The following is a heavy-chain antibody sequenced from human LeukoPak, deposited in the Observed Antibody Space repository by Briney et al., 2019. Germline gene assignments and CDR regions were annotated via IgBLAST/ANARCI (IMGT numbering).Heavy chain of an antibody. CDR2: IFPIFGTT. CDR1: GGTFSTFA. CDR3: ARSNSGSYFDTDYFDY. J-gene: IGHJ4*02. V-gene: IGHV1-69*13. D-gene: IGHD1-26*01. Sequence: SVRVSFKASGGTFSTFAISWVRQAPGQGLEYIGGIFPIFGTTNYAQKFQGRVTVTADESTGTAYMELSSLRSEDTAVYYCARSNSGSYFDTDYFDYWGQGTLVTVSS.